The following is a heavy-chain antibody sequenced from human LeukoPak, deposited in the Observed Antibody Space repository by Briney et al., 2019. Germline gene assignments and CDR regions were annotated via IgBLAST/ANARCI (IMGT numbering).Heavy chain of an antibody. Sequence: ASVKVSCKASGYTFTSYGISWVRQAPGQGLEWMGWISAYNGNTNYVQKLQGRVTMTTDTSTSTAYMELRSLRSDDTAVYYCARESGYDFWSGYYYYYYMDVWGKGTTVTVSS. CDR1: GYTFTSYG. D-gene: IGHD3-3*01. V-gene: IGHV1-18*01. CDR2: ISAYNGNT. J-gene: IGHJ6*03. CDR3: ARESGYDFWSGYYYYYYMDV.